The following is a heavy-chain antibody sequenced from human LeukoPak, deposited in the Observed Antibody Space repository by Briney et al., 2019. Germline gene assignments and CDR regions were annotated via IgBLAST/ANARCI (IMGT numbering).Heavy chain of an antibody. CDR3: ARGTRVAARGSGVGY. J-gene: IGHJ4*02. CDR2: MNPNSGNT. V-gene: IGHV1-8*03. CDR1: GGTFTSYD. D-gene: IGHD6-6*01. Sequence: GSSVKVSCKASGGTFTSYDINWVRQATGQGLEWMGWMNPNSGNTGYAQKFQGRVTITRNTSISTAYMELSSLRSEDTAVYYCARGTRVAARGSGVGYWGQGTLVTVSS.